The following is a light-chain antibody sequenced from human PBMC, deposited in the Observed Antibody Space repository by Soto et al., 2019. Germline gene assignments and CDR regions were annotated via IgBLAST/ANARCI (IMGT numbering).Light chain of an antibody. Sequence: AIRMTQSPSSLSASTGDRVTITCRASQGISSYLAWYQQKPGKAPKLLIYAASTLQSGVPSRFSGSGSGTDFTLTISCLQSEDFATYYCQQYYSYPHTFGQGTEVEIK. V-gene: IGKV1-8*01. J-gene: IGKJ2*01. CDR1: QGISSY. CDR2: AAS. CDR3: QQYYSYPHT.